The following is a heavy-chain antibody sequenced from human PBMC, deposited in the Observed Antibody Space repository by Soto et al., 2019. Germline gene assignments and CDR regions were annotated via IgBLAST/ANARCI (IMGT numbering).Heavy chain of an antibody. CDR1: GYTFTSYG. J-gene: IGHJ6*02. Sequence: ASVKVSCKASGYTFTSYGISWVRQAPGQGLEWMGWISAYNGNTNYAQKLQGRVTMTTDTSTSTAYMELRSLRSDDTAVYYCARDGRGPYSYYYYGMDVWGQGTTVTVSS. V-gene: IGHV1-18*01. CDR3: ARDGRGPYSYYYYGMDV. CDR2: ISAYNGNT. D-gene: IGHD3-10*01.